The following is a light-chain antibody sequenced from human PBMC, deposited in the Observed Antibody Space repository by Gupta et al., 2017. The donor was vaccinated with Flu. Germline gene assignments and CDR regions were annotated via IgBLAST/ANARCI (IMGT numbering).Light chain of an antibody. CDR3: QLWHSSSDVL. CDR2: DDG. Sequence: PVQTARIPCGGDNIGAKSVLWYQQKPGQAPVLVVYDDGDRPSGIPERFSGSNSGNTATLTISCVEAGDEADYYCQLWHSSSDVLFGGGTKLTVL. CDR1: NIGAKS. J-gene: IGLJ2*01. V-gene: IGLV3-21*02.